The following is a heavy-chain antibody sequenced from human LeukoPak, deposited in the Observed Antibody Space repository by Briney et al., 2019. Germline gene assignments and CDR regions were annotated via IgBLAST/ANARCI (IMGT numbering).Heavy chain of an antibody. J-gene: IGHJ3*02. CDR3: ARDRGERDSSWSLPAHGFDI. CDR2: IFPIFGTA. V-gene: IGHV1-69*05. D-gene: IGHD6-13*01. CDR1: GGTFNSYA. Sequence: SVKVSCKASGGTFNSYAINWVRQAPGQGLEWMGRIFPIFGTANYAQKFRGRVTVTTDESTNTAYMELSSLRPEDTAMYYCARDRGERDSSWSLPAHGFDIWGQGTMVTVSS.